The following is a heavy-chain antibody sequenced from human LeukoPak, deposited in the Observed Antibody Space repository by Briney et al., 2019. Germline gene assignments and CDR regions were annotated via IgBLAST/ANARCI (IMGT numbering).Heavy chain of an antibody. V-gene: IGHV1-46*01. CDR2: INPSGGST. D-gene: IGHD1-26*01. CDR3: ARVGGNYPIN. Sequence: ASVKVSCKASGYTFTSNYMLWVRQAPGQGLEWMGMINPSGGSTSYAQKFQGRVTMTRDTSTSTVYMELSSLSSEDTAVYYCARVGGNYPINWGQGSLVTVSA. J-gene: IGHJ4*02. CDR1: GYTFTSNY.